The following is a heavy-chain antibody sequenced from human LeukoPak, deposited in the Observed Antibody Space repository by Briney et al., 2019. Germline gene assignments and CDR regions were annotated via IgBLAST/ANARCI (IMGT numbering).Heavy chain of an antibody. CDR1: GFTFSSYW. CDR2: IDGDGRVA. D-gene: IGHD1-1*01. J-gene: IGHJ5*02. CDR3: ARDSPRTGP. Sequence: GGSLRLSCAASGFTFSSYWMHWVRQVPGQGLVWVSHIDGDGRVAHYGDSVKGRFTISRDNAKNTVYLQMDSLRAEDTAVYYCARDSPRTGPWGQGILVIVSS. V-gene: IGHV3-74*01.